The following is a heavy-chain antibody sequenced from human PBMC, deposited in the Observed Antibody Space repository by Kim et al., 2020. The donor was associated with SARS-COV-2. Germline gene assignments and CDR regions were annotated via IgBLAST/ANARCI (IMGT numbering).Heavy chain of an antibody. CDR3: ARRFGEAYCGGDCYQFDY. J-gene: IGHJ4*02. D-gene: IGHD2-21*02. Sequence: KSRVTISVDTSKNQFSLKLSSVTAADTAVYYCARRFGEAYCGGDCYQFDYWGQGTLVTVSS. V-gene: IGHV4-59*08.